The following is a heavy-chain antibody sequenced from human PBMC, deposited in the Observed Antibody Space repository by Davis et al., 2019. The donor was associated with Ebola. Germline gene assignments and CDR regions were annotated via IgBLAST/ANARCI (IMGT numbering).Heavy chain of an antibody. J-gene: IGHJ5*02. CDR1: GFTFSTYS. V-gene: IGHV3-21*01. Sequence: GGSLRLSCAASGFTFSTYSMSWVRQAPGKALEWVSSISSDSDYIYYADSAKGRFTISRDNSKNTLYLQMNSLRAEDTAVYYCARGIAKYYDFWSGSPYNWFDPWGQGTLVTVSS. CDR3: ARGIAKYYDFWSGSPYNWFDP. CDR2: ISSDSDYI. D-gene: IGHD3-3*01.